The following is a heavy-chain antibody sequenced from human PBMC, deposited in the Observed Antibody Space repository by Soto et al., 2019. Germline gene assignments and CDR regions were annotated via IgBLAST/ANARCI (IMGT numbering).Heavy chain of an antibody. CDR2: ISGSGGST. CDR1: GFTFSSYA. Sequence: PGGSLRLSCAASGFTFSSYAMSWVRQAPGKGLEWVSAISGSGGSTYYADSVKGRFTISRDNSKNTLYLQMNSLRAEDTAVYYCARRYFDWLYYFDYWGQGTLVTVSS. J-gene: IGHJ4*02. V-gene: IGHV3-23*01. D-gene: IGHD3-9*01. CDR3: ARRYFDWLYYFDY.